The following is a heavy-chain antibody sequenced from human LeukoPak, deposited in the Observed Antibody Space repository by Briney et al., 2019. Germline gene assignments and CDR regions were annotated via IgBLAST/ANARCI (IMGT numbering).Heavy chain of an antibody. V-gene: IGHV4-59*01. CDR2: IYYSGST. D-gene: IGHD2-21*02. Sequence: SATMFLISTVAAGFISSYYWSWIRQHPGEGLVWIGDIYYSGSTNYNPSLKSRVTISVDTSKNQFSLKLSSVTAAATAVYYCARVSPHPYCGGDCYNDYWGQGTLVTVSS. CDR1: AGFISSYY. J-gene: IGHJ4*02. CDR3: ARVSPHPYCGGDCYNDY.